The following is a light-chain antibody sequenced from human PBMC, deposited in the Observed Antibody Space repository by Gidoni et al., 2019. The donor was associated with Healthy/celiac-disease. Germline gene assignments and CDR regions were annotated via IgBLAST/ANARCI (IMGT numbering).Light chain of an antibody. Sequence: EIVLTQSPGTLSLSPGERATLSCRASQSVSSSYLAWYQQKPGQAPRLLIDGASSRATGIPARFSGSGSGTDFTLNISRLEPEDFAVYYCQQYGSSFGPGTKVDIK. J-gene: IGKJ3*01. CDR2: GAS. CDR3: QQYGSS. CDR1: QSVSSSY. V-gene: IGKV3-20*01.